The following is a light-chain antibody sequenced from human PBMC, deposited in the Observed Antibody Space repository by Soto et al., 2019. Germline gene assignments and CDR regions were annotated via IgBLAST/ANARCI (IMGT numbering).Light chain of an antibody. Sequence: QSVLTQPASVSGSPGQSITISCTGTISDFVVYNYVSWYQQHPGKAPKLMIYGVSNRPSGVSNRFSGSKSGNTASLTISGLQADDEADYYCSSHTISSALQVFGTGTKVNAL. CDR1: ISDFVVYNY. CDR2: GVS. J-gene: IGLJ1*01. CDR3: SSHTISSALQV. V-gene: IGLV2-14*01.